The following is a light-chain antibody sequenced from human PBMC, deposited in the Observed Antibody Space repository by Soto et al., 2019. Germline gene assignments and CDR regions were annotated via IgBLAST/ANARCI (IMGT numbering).Light chain of an antibody. Sequence: QSALTQPASVSGSPGQSITISCTGTSGDIGAYNFVSWYQQHPGKAPKLMIYEVSRRPSGVSDRFSGSKSGSTASLTSSGLQAEDEADYYCTSYTTGSTPYVFGTGTKVTVL. CDR1: SGDIGAYNF. CDR3: TSYTTGSTPYV. CDR2: EVS. V-gene: IGLV2-14*01. J-gene: IGLJ1*01.